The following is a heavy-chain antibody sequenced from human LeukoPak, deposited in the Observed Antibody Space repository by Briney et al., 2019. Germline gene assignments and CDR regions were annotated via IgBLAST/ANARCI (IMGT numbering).Heavy chain of an antibody. V-gene: IGHV3-30*18. CDR3: AKDLHGVSDTSYYFDY. Sequence: GGSLILSCAASGFTFSNYGMHWVRQAPGKGLEWVAAISYDGTNKYYADSVKGRSTISRDNSKNTLYLQMNGLRTEDTAVFYCAKDLHGVSDTSYYFDYWGRGTLVTVSS. D-gene: IGHD3-3*01. CDR1: GFTFSNYG. CDR2: ISYDGTNK. J-gene: IGHJ4*02.